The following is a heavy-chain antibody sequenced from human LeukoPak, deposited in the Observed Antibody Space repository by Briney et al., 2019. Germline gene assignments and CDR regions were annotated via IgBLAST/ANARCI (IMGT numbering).Heavy chain of an antibody. CDR2: MNPNSGNT. CDR3: AKGPSSTSCRYLED. V-gene: IGHV1-8*01. J-gene: IGHJ4*02. CDR1: GYTFTSYD. D-gene: IGHD2-2*01. Sequence: ASVKVSCKASGYTFTSYDINWVRQATGQGLEWMGWMNPNSGNTGYAQKFQGRVTMTRNTSISTAYMELNSLRAEDTAVYYSAKGPSSTSCRYLEDWGQGTLVTVSS.